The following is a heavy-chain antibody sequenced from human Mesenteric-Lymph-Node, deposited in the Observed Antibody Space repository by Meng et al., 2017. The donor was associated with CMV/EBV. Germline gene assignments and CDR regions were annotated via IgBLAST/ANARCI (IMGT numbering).Heavy chain of an antibody. CDR1: GFTFSNYA. CDR2: ISNNGGNQ. CDR3: ARDAAVLRFLDWLSNFDY. V-gene: IGHV3-30*04. J-gene: IGHJ4*02. Sequence: GESLKISCVASGFTFSNYAVHWVRQAPGRGLEWVAGISNNGGNQYYADSVKGRFTLSRDNSKNTVYLQMSRLRPEDTSVYFCARDAAVLRFLDWLSNFDYWGQGALVTVSS. D-gene: IGHD3-3*01.